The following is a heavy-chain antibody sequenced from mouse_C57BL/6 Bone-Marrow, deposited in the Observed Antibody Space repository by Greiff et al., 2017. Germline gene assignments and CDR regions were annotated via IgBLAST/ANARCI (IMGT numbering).Heavy chain of an antibody. CDR2: INPNNGGT. CDR1: GYTFTDYY. Sequence: EVQLQQSGPELVKPGASVKISCKASGYTFTDYYMNWVKQSHGKSLEWIGDINPNNGGTSYNQKFKGKATLTVDKSSSTAYMELRSLTSDDSAVYCCARITTEAWFAYWGQGTLVTVSA. D-gene: IGHD1-1*01. V-gene: IGHV1-26*01. CDR3: ARITTEAWFAY. J-gene: IGHJ3*01.